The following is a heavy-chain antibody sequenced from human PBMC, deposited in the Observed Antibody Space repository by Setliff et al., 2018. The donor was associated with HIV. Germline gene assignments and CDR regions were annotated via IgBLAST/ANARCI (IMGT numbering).Heavy chain of an antibody. CDR1: GGTFSDYT. CDR2: IIPIIGIE. Sequence: GASVKVSCKASGGTFSDYTVNWVRQAPGQGLEWMGRIIPIIGIENYAQKFQGRVTITADKSTSTAYMELNSLGSDDTAIYYCARSDCSSVRCYLGHAFEIWGQGTMVTVSS. D-gene: IGHD2-15*01. J-gene: IGHJ3*02. CDR3: ARSDCSSVRCYLGHAFEI. V-gene: IGHV1-69*02.